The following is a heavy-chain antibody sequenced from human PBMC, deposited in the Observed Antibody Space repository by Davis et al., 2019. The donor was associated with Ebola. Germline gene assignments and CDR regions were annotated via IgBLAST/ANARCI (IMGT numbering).Heavy chain of an antibody. CDR1: GGTFSSYT. CDR2: IIPILGIA. CDR3: AREKVGRSAGSDL. D-gene: IGHD6-13*01. J-gene: IGHJ4*02. Sequence: AASVKVSCKASGGTFSSYTISWVRQAPGQGLEWMGRIIPILGIANYAQKFQGRVTITADKSTSTAYMELSSLRSEDTAVYYCAREKVGRSAGSDLWGQGTLVTVSS. V-gene: IGHV1-69*04.